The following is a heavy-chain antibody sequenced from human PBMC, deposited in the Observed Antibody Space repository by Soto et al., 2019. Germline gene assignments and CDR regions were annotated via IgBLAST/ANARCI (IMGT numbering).Heavy chain of an antibody. Sequence: ASVKVSCKASGFTCSSSAVQWVRQARGQRLEWIGKIVVGSSNTNYAQKFQERVTITRDIYKNTLYLQMNILRAEDTAVYYCARDSSPGPYCSGGSCYWFDPWGQGTLVTVSS. CDR2: IVVGSSNT. D-gene: IGHD2-15*01. CDR1: GFTCSSSA. V-gene: IGHV1-58*01. J-gene: IGHJ5*02. CDR3: ARDSSPGPYCSGGSCYWFDP.